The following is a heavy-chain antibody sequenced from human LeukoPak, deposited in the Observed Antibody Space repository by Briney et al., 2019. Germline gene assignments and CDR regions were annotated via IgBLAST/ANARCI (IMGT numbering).Heavy chain of an antibody. Sequence: GGSLRLSCAASGFTFSSYAMSWVRQAPGKGLEWVSAISGSGGSTYYADSVKGRFTISRDNSKNTLYLQMNSLRAEDTAVYYCAKDIFVGRRAAGTNFDYWGQGTLVTVSS. CDR1: GFTFSSYA. CDR2: ISGSGGST. J-gene: IGHJ4*02. V-gene: IGHV3-23*01. CDR3: AKDIFVGRRAAGTNFDY. D-gene: IGHD6-13*01.